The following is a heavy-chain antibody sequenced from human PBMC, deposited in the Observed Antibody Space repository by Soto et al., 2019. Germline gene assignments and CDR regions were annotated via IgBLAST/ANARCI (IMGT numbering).Heavy chain of an antibody. CDR2: ISAYNGNT. V-gene: IGHV1-18*01. J-gene: IGHJ6*03. CDR3: ARDRGVAPPVAGNTHYYYYMDV. Sequence: QDQLVQSGVEVKKPGASVKVSCKASGYSFTNYGITRVRQAPGQGFEWMGWISAYNGNTNYAQKFQGRVTMTTDASTSTVYLELRSLRSDDTAVYYCARDRGVAPPVAGNTHYYYYMDVWGKGTTVTVSS. CDR1: GYSFTNYG. D-gene: IGHD6-19*01.